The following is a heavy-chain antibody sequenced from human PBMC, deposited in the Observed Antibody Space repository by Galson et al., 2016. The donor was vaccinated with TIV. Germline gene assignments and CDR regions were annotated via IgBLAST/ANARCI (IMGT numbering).Heavy chain of an antibody. CDR1: GFTFSNYW. CDR3: ARGGSDSDY. V-gene: IGHV3-7*01. J-gene: IGHJ4*02. Sequence: SLRLSCAVSGFTFSNYWMTWVRQAPGKGLEWVANIKEDGSEKNYVDLVKGRSTISRDNAKNSLYLQMNSVRAEDTAVYYCARGGSDSDYWGQGTLVTVSS. CDR2: IKEDGSEK. D-gene: IGHD2-21*01.